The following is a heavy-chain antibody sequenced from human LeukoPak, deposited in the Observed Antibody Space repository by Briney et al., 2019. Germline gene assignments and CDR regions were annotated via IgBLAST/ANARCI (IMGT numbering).Heavy chain of an antibody. CDR2: IYYSGST. D-gene: IGHD6-19*01. CDR1: GGSISSSSYY. V-gene: IGHV4-39*01. CDR3: ARVSVAGPYDAIDI. J-gene: IGHJ3*02. Sequence: SETLSLTCTVSGGSISSSSYYWGWIRQPPGKGLEWIGSIYYSGSTYYNPSLKSRVTISVDTSKNQFSLKLSSVTAADTAVYYCARVSVAGPYDAIDIWGQGTMVTVSS.